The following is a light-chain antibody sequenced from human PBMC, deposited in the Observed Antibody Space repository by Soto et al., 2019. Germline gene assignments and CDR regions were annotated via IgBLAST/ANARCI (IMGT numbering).Light chain of an antibody. J-gene: IGKJ5*01. CDR2: GAS. V-gene: IGKV3-20*01. Sequence: EIVLTQSPGTLSLSPGERATLSCRASQSVSSSYLAWYQQKPGQPPRLLIYGASSRATGIPDRFSGSGSGTDFPLTISRLEPEDFAVFYCQHYDSLPITFGQGTRLEIK. CDR1: QSVSSSY. CDR3: QHYDSLPIT.